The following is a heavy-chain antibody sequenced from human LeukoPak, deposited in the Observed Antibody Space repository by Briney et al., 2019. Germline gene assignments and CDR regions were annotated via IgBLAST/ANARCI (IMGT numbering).Heavy chain of an antibody. CDR2: IYSGGST. V-gene: IGHV3-53*05. D-gene: IGHD2-21*02. CDR3: AKPGGAYCGSDCYSYYFDY. Sequence: GGSLRLSCAASGFTFSSNYMSWVRQAPGKGLEWVSVIYSGGSTYYADSVKGRFTISRDNSKNTLYLQMNSLRAEDTAVYYCAKPGGAYCGSDCYSYYFDYWGQGTLVTVSS. CDR1: GFTFSSNY. J-gene: IGHJ4*02.